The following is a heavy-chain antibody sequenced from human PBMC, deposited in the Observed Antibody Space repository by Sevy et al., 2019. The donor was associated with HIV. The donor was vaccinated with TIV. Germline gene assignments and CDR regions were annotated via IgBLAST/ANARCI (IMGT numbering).Heavy chain of an antibody. D-gene: IGHD1-26*01. CDR3: AKDQEMGATNESDY. Sequence: GGSLRLSCAASGFTFSSYAMSWVRQAPGKGLEWVSAISGSGGSTYYADSVKGRFTISRDNSKNTLSLQMNSLRAEDTAVYYCAKDQEMGATNESDYWGHGTLVTVSS. CDR2: ISGSGGST. V-gene: IGHV3-23*01. CDR1: GFTFSSYA. J-gene: IGHJ4*01.